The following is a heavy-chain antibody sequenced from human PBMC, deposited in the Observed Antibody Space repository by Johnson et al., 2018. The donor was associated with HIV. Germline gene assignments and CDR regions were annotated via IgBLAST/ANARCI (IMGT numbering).Heavy chain of an antibody. CDR1: GFIFSSYG. D-gene: IGHD6-19*01. J-gene: IGHJ3*01. CDR3: ATVGGSSSGWYV. CDR2: IRYAGSNK. Sequence: QVQLVESGGGVVQPGGSLRLSCAASGFIFSSYGMHWVRQAPGTGLEWVAFIRYAGSNKYYADSVKGRFTISRDNPKNTLYLQMNSLRAEDTAVYYCATVGGSSSGWYVWGQGTMVTVSS. V-gene: IGHV3-30*02.